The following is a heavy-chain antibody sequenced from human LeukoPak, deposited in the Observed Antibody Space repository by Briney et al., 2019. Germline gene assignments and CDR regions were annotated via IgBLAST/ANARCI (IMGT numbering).Heavy chain of an antibody. V-gene: IGHV1-2*06. CDR1: GYTFTGYY. D-gene: IGHD3-22*01. CDR3: ARGDYYDSSGYSIDY. Sequence: ASVKVSCKASGYTFTGYYMHRVRQAPGQGLEWMGRINPNSGGTNYAQKFQGRVTMTRDTSISTAYMELSRLRSDDTAVYYCARGDYYDSSGYSIDYWGQGTLVTVSS. CDR2: INPNSGGT. J-gene: IGHJ4*02.